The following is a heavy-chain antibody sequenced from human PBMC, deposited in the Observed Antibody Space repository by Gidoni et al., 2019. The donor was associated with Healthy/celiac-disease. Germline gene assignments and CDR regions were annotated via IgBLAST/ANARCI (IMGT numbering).Heavy chain of an antibody. Sequence: EVQLVESGGGLVQPGGSLRLSCAASGFTFSSYSMNWVRQATGKGLEWVSYISSSSSTIYYADSVKGRFTISRDNAKNSLYLQMNSLRDEDTAVYYCARELSRETEGKCYFDYWGQGTLVTVSS. V-gene: IGHV3-48*02. J-gene: IGHJ4*02. CDR1: GFTFSSYS. CDR3: ARELSRETEGKCYFDY. CDR2: ISSSSSTI. D-gene: IGHD3-16*02.